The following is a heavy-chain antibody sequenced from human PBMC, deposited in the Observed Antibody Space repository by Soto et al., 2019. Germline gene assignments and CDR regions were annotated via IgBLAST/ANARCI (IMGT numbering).Heavy chain of an antibody. CDR1: GGTFSSST. CDR2: IIPFLGIA. V-gene: IGHV1-69*02. CDR3: GRAIAAGPNYYSYMNV. J-gene: IGHJ6*03. Sequence: SVKVSCKASGGTFSSSTISWVRQAPGQGLEWMGRIIPFLGIANYAQKFQGRVTITADKSTSTAYMELSSLRSEDTAVYYCGRAIAAGPNYYSYMNVWGKGTTVTVSS. D-gene: IGHD6-13*01.